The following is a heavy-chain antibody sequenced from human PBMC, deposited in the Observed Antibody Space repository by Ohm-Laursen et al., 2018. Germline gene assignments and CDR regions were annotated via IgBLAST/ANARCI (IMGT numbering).Heavy chain of an antibody. CDR1: GFTLSSYE. CDR3: ARRIPLYGMDV. Sequence: SLRLSCSASGFTLSSYEMNWVRQAPGKGLEWVSYISSSGSTIYYADSVIGRFTISRDNAKNSLFLQMNSLRADDTAIYYCARRIPLYGMDVWGQGTTVTVSS. J-gene: IGHJ6*02. V-gene: IGHV3-48*03. CDR2: ISSSGSTI. D-gene: IGHD2-2*02.